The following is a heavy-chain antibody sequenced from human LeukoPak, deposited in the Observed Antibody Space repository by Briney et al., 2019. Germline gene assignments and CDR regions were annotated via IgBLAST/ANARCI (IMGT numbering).Heavy chain of an antibody. D-gene: IGHD4-17*01. J-gene: IGHJ3*02. CDR2: ISSSGSTI. Sequence: GGSLRLSCAASGFTFSDYYMSWIRQAPGKGLEWVSYISSSGSTIYYADSVKGRFTISRDNAKNSLYLQMNSLRAEDTAVYYCARANDYGDFYDAFDIWGQGTMVTVSS. V-gene: IGHV3-11*01. CDR1: GFTFSDYY. CDR3: ARANDYGDFYDAFDI.